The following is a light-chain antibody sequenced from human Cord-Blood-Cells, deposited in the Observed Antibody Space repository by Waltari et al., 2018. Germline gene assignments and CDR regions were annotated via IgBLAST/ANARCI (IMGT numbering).Light chain of an antibody. V-gene: IGKV1-39*01. CDR3: QHSYSTPWT. CDR1: QSISSY. CDR2: AAS. Sequence: DIQMTQSPSSLSASVGDRVTITCRASQSISSYLNWYQQKPGKAPKLLIYAASSLQSGVPSRFSGSGSWTDFTLTISSLQTEDFATYYCQHSYSTPWTFGQGTKVEIK. J-gene: IGKJ1*01.